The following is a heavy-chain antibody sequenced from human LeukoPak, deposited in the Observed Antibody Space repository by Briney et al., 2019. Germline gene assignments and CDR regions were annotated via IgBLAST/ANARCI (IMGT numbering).Heavy chain of an antibody. D-gene: IGHD3-3*01. CDR1: GFTFSNSG. J-gene: IGHJ4*02. Sequence: GGTLRLPCAASGFTFSNSGMNWVRQAPGKGLEWVSTISGSGDSTYYADSVKGRFTSSRDNSKNTLYLQMNSLRAEDTAVYYCAKGAYYADWGQGTLVTVSS. CDR3: AKGAYYAD. V-gene: IGHV3-23*01. CDR2: ISGSGDST.